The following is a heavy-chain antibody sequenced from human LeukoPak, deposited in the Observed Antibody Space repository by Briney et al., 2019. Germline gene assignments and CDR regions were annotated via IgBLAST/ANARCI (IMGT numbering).Heavy chain of an antibody. CDR3: AKNVDTPYGRYFDN. D-gene: IGHD5-18*01. CDR2: MPLDEIPE. CDR1: GFTFRTYA. V-gene: IGHV3-30-3*02. J-gene: IGHJ4*02. Sequence: PGGSLRLSCAASGFTFRTYAMHWVRQAPGEGLEWVAVMPLDEIPEYYADSVKGRFTISRDNSKNTLYLQIDSLRVEDTSVYYCAKNVDTPYGRYFDNSGPGTLVTVSS.